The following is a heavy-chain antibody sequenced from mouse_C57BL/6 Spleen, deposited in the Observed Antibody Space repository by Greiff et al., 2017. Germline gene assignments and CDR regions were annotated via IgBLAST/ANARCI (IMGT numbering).Heavy chain of an antibody. D-gene: IGHD2-3*01. CDR1: GFSLTSYA. CDR2: IWTGGGT. J-gene: IGHJ4*01. Sequence: VQVVESGPGLVAPSQSLSITCTVSGFSLTSYAISWVRQPPGKGLEWLGVIWTGGGTNYNSALKSRLSISKDNSKSQVFLKMNSLQTDDTARYYCARNSGDGYYDYYAMDYWGQGTSVTVSS. CDR3: ARNSGDGYYDYYAMDY. V-gene: IGHV2-9-1*01.